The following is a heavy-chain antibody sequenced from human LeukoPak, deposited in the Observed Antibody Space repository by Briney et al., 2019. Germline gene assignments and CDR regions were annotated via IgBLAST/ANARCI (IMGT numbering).Heavy chain of an antibody. CDR2: IYYSGST. J-gene: IGHJ4*02. Sequence: SSETLSLTCTVSGGSISSGGYYWSWIRQHPGKGLEWIGYIYYSGSTYYNPSLKSRVTISVDTSKNQFSLKLSSVTAADTAVYYCARGGKGYYNDYWGQGTLVTVSS. D-gene: IGHD3-10*01. CDR1: GGSISSGGYY. V-gene: IGHV4-31*03. CDR3: ARGGKGYYNDY.